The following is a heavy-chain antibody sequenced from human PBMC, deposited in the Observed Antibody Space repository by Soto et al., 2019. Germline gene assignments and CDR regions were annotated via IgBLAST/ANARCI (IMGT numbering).Heavy chain of an antibody. Sequence: GGSLRLSCAASGFTVTSNYMNWVRQAPGKGLEWVSIIYSSGTTYYADSVKGRFTISRDKSKNTLYLQVRNLRAEDTAIYYCARVDTYDYYYAMDVWGQGTTVTVSS. V-gene: IGHV3-53*01. CDR1: GFTVTSNY. CDR2: IYSSGTT. J-gene: IGHJ6*02. D-gene: IGHD5-18*01. CDR3: ARVDTYDYYYAMDV.